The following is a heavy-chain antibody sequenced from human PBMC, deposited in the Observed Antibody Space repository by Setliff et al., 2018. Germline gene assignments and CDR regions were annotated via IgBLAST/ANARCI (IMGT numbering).Heavy chain of an antibody. CDR3: AKEARRRDGYNRWYFDL. CDR1: GFTFSTYD. V-gene: IGHV3-23*01. CDR2: IGGSGGSGGSGGNR. Sequence: RLSCAASGFTFSTYDMRWVRQAPGKGLEWVSAIGGSGGSGGSGGNRYYADSVKGRFTISRDNSKNTLYLEMNSLRDDDTAVYYCAKEARRRDGYNRWYFDLWGRGTLVTVSS. D-gene: IGHD2-21*01. J-gene: IGHJ2*01.